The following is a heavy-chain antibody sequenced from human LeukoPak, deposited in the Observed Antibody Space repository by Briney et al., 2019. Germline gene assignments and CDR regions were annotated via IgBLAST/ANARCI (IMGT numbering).Heavy chain of an antibody. CDR2: IIPIFGTA. CDR3: ARGSGYYPDY. CDR1: GGTFSSYA. D-gene: IGHD3-22*01. Sequence: SVQVSFKASGGTFSSYAISWVRQAPGQGLEWMGRIIPIFGTANYAQKFQGRVTITADKSTSTAYMELSSLRSEDTAVYYCARGSGYYPDYWGQGTLVTVSS. J-gene: IGHJ4*02. V-gene: IGHV1-69*06.